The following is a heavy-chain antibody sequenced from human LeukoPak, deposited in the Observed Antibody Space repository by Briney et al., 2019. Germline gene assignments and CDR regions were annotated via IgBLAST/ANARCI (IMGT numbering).Heavy chain of an antibody. CDR1: GGSISSGGYS. CDR3: ASDYGDYLDY. D-gene: IGHD4-17*01. CDR2: IYHSGST. Sequence: PSETLSLTCAVSGGSISSGGYSWSWIRQPPGKGLEWIGYIYHSGSTNYNPSLKSRVTMSVDTSKNQFSLKLSSVTAADTAVYYCASDYGDYLDYWGQGTLVTVSS. J-gene: IGHJ4*02. V-gene: IGHV4-30-2*01.